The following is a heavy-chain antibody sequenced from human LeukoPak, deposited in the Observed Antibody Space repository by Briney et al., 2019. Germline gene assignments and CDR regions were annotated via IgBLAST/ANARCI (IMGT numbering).Heavy chain of an antibody. J-gene: IGHJ3*02. Sequence: SETLSLTCAVSGYSISSGYYWGWIRQPPGKGLEWIGSIYHSGSTYYNPSLKSRVTISVDTSKNQFSLKLSSVTSTDTAVYYCAREGSSWYYAFDICGQGTMVTVSS. CDR1: GYSISSGYY. CDR3: AREGSSWYYAFDI. D-gene: IGHD6-13*01. V-gene: IGHV4-38-2*02. CDR2: IYHSGST.